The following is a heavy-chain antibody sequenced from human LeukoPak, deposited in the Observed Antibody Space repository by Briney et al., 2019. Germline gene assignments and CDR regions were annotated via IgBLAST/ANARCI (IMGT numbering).Heavy chain of an antibody. V-gene: IGHV3-23*01. J-gene: IGHJ4*02. CDR2: ISGSGVRT. CDR3: AKDWGYGSGTYYPH. CDR1: GFTFSNYA. Sequence: GGSLRLSCAGSGFTFSNYAMSWVRQAPGKGLEWVSVISGSGVRTYYADSVKGRFTISRDNSKNMLYLQMNSLRAEDTAVYYCAKDWGYGSGTYYPHWGQGTLVTVSS. D-gene: IGHD3-10*01.